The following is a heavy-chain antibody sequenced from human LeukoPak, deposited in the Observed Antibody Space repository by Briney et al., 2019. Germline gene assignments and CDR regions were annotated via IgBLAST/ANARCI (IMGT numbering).Heavy chain of an antibody. CDR2: ITTYNGNT. CDR3: AREAPQEYSGSYVIAFDI. V-gene: IGHV1-18*01. CDR1: GYTFTTYG. J-gene: IGHJ3*02. Sequence: ASVKVSCKASGYTFTTYGISWVRQAPGQGLEWMGWITTYNGNTNYAQKFQGRVTMTRDTSISTAYMELSRLRSDDTAVYYCAREAPQEYSGSYVIAFDIWGQGTMVTVSS. D-gene: IGHD1-26*01.